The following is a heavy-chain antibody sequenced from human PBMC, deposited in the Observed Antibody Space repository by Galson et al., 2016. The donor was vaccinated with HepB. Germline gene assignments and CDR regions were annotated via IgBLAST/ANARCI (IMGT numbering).Heavy chain of an antibody. Sequence: LSLTCGAYGGSFSGYYWSWIRQPPGKGLEWIGEINHSGNMNYNPSLKSRLIMSVDTSKHQFSLRLTSVTAADTAMYYCASEDDFWSDYYDWRSFNIWGQGTMVTVSS. J-gene: IGHJ3*02. V-gene: IGHV4-34*01. CDR3: ASEDDFWSDYYDWRSFNI. D-gene: IGHD3-3*01. CDR2: INHSGNM. CDR1: GGSFSGYY.